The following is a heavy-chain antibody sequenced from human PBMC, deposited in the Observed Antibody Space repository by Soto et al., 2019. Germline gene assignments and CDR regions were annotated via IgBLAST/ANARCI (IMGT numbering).Heavy chain of an antibody. Sequence: ASVKVSCKASGYTFTSYGISWVRQAPGQGLDWMGWISAFNGQTNYIQKVQGRVTLTTEASTSTAYMELRSLRSDDTAVYYCARGGDYYYGLDVWGQGTTVTVSS. CDR1: GYTFTSYG. CDR3: ARGGDYYYGLDV. CDR2: ISAFNGQT. V-gene: IGHV1-18*04. J-gene: IGHJ6*02. D-gene: IGHD3-16*01.